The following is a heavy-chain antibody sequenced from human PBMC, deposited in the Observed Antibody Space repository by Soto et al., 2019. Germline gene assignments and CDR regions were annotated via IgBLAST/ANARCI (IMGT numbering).Heavy chain of an antibody. CDR1: GFTFSSYG. CDR3: AKDAGLRWQSTPLDY. J-gene: IGHJ4*02. Sequence: GGSLRLSCAASGFTFSSYGMHWVRQAPGKGLEWVAVIWYDGSKKYYVDSVKGRFTISRDNSKNTLYLQMNSLRGEDTAVYYCAKDAGLRWQSTPLDYWGQGTPVTVSS. D-gene: IGHD4-17*01. CDR2: IWYDGSKK. V-gene: IGHV3-33*06.